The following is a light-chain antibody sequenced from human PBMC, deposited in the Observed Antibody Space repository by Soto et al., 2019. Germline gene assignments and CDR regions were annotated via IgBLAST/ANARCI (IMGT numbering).Light chain of an antibody. CDR3: QHFDDSLT. V-gene: IGKV3-20*01. J-gene: IGKJ4*01. CDR1: QSVDSST. Sequence: EVVLTQSLGTLSLSPGERATLSCRASQSVDSSTLAWYQQKPGQAPRLLISGASKRATGTPDRFSGSGSGTDFTLTISGLEPEDFAVYYCQHFDDSLTFGGGTKVEIK. CDR2: GAS.